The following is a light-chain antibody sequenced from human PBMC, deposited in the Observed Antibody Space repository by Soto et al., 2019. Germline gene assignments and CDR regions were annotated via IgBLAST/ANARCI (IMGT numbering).Light chain of an antibody. V-gene: IGLV2-8*01. CDR1: SSDIGHYNY. J-gene: IGLJ1*01. CDR3: SSYAGSNNFV. CDR2: EVT. Sequence: QSALIQPASVSGSPGQSITISCTGTSSDIGHYNYVSWYQQHPGKAPKLVIYEVTKRPSGVPDRVSASKSGNTASLTVSGLRAEDEADYYCSSYAGSNNFVFGSGTKLTVL.